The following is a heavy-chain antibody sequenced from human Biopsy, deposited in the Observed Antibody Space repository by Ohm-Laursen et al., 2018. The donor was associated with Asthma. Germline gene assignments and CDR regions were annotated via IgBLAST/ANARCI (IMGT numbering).Heavy chain of an antibody. V-gene: IGHV3-30*18. D-gene: IGHD6-13*01. J-gene: IGHJ4*02. CDR1: GFNFHNYG. Sequence: SLRLSCAASGFNFHNYGMNWVRRAPGKGLEWVAQILFDGRKINYPDSVKGRFTISRDNPKNMVYLQMNSLRPEDTAVYYYAKDRVAGRSYYFDYWGQGSLVSVSS. CDR2: ILFDGRKI. CDR3: AKDRVAGRSYYFDY.